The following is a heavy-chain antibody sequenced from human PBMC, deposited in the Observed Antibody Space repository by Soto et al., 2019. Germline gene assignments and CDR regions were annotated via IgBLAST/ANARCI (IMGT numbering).Heavy chain of an antibody. CDR3: ARNRRETGDFDY. CDR1: GYTFTTYD. J-gene: IGHJ4*02. CDR2: MNPYNGDT. Sequence: QVQLVQSGAEVKKPGASVKVSCKASGYTFTTYDVNWMRQATGQGPEWLGWMNPYNGDTGYAQKFRGRVTLTRDTSMNTAYLELSSLTYEDTAVYYCARNRRETGDFDYWGQGTLVTVSS. D-gene: IGHD7-27*01. V-gene: IGHV1-8*02.